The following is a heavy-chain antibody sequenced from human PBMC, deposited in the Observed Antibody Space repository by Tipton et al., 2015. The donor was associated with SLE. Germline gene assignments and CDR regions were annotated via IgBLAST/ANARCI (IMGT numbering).Heavy chain of an antibody. CDR3: ARATVTRDAFDI. Sequence: TLSLTCTVSGGSITSSSYYWGLIRQPPGKGLEWIGRIYTSGSTNYNPSIKSRVTMSVDTSKNQFSLKLSSVTAADTAVYYCARATVTRDAFDIWGQGTMVTVSS. J-gene: IGHJ3*02. D-gene: IGHD4-17*01. V-gene: IGHV4-39*07. CDR1: GGSITSSSYY. CDR2: IYTSGST.